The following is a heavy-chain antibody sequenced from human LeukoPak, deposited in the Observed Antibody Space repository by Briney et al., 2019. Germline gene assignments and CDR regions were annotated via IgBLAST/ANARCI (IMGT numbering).Heavy chain of an antibody. V-gene: IGHV4-30-4*08. Sequence: PSQTLSLTCTVSGGSISSGDYYWSWIRQPPGKGLEWIGYIYYSGSTYYNPSLKSRVTISVDTSKNQFSLKLSSVTAADTAVYYCARVSSIVVVPAAIDLWGRGTLVTVSS. D-gene: IGHD2-2*01. J-gene: IGHJ2*01. CDR3: ARVSSIVVVPAAIDL. CDR2: IYYSGST. CDR1: GGSISSGDYY.